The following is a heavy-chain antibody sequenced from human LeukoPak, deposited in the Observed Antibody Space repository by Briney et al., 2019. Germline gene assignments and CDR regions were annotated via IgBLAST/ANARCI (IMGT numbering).Heavy chain of an antibody. Sequence: GGSLRLSCAASGFPFDRYWMSWVRLAPGKGLEWVANVKHDGSEKTFVDSVKGRFTISRDNAENSLYLQMNSLRAEDTAVYYCARQPIYEAYFDFWGQGTLVTVSS. CDR1: GFPFDRYW. V-gene: IGHV3-7*01. J-gene: IGHJ4*02. CDR2: VKHDGSEK. CDR3: ARQPIYEAYFDF. D-gene: IGHD3-16*01.